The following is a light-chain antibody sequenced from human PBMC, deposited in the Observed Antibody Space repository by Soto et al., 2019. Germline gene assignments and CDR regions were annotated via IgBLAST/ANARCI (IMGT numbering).Light chain of an antibody. CDR1: NSNIGSNT. J-gene: IGLJ3*02. CDR2: SNN. V-gene: IGLV1-44*01. CDR3: AAWDDNLNGPHWV. Sequence: QSVLTQPPSASGTPGQRVTISCSGSNSNIGSNTVNWYQQLPGTAPKLLIYSNNQRPSGVPDRFSRSKSGTSASLAISGLQSEDEADYYCAAWDDNLNGPHWVFGGGTKLTVL.